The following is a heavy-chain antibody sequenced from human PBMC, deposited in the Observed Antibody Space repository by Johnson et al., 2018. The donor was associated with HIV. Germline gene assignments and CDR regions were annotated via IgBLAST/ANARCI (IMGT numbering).Heavy chain of an antibody. V-gene: IGHV3-13*01. J-gene: IGHJ3*02. CDR2: IGTAGDT. Sequence: VQLVESGGGLVQPGGSLRLSCAASGFTFSSYDMHWVRQATGKGLEWVSAIGTAGDTYYPGSVKGRFTISRDNARTSLFLQMNSLRAEDTAVYYCARGPSSGWYGWDAFDIWGQGTMVTVSS. D-gene: IGHD6-19*01. CDR3: ARGPSSGWYGWDAFDI. CDR1: GFTFSSYD.